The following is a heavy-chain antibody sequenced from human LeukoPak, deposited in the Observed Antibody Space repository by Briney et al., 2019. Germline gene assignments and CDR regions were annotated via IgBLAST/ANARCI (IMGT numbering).Heavy chain of an antibody. CDR1: GGTFSSYA. V-gene: IGHV1-69*06. Sequence: ASVKVSCKASGGTFSSYAISWVRQAPGQGLEWMGGIIPIFGTANYAQKFQGRVTMTEDTSTDTAYMELSSLRSEDTAVYYCAIIGYCSSTSCYSGGFDPWGQGTLVTVSS. J-gene: IGHJ5*02. D-gene: IGHD2-2*01. CDR2: IIPIFGTA. CDR3: AIIGYCSSTSCYSGGFDP.